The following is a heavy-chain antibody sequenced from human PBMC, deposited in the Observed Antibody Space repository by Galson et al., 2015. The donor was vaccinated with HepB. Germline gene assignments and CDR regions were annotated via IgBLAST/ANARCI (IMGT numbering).Heavy chain of an antibody. CDR1: GYIFTRYT. CDR3: ARGGMATIGGPTFDY. Sequence: SVKVSCKASGYIFTRYTISWVRQAPGQGLEWMGWISAHNGNTNYIQKSQGRVTMTTDTSTSTAYLDLRILRSDDTAMYYCARGGMATIGGPTFDYWGQGTLVTVSS. J-gene: IGHJ4*02. CDR2: ISAHNGNT. D-gene: IGHD5-24*01. V-gene: IGHV1-18*01.